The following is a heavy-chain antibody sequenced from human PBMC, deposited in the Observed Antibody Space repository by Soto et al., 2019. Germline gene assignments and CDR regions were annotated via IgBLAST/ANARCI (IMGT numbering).Heavy chain of an antibody. J-gene: IGHJ5*02. V-gene: IGHV1-69*17. CDR2: IIPIFDIT. CDR3: ARAQTTVTSSPWFDP. D-gene: IGHD4-17*01. CDR1: GGTFSNSA. Sequence: QVQLVQSGAEVKKPGSSVKVSCKASGGTFSNSAINWVRQAPGQGLEWVGGIIPIFDITAYAQKFQGRVTITAGRSTNTAYMELRNLRSDDTAVYYCARAQTTVTSSPWFDPWGQGTLVTVS.